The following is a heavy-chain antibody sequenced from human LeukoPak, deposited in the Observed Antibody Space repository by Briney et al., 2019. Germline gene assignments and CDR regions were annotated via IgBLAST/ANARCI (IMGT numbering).Heavy chain of an antibody. CDR1: GDSVSSDSAA. J-gene: IGHJ4*02. D-gene: IGHD5-24*01. CDR2: TYYRAKWYN. CDR3: ARVRRVAVTPYYFDY. V-gene: IGHV6-1*01. Sequence: SQTLSLTCALSGDSVSSDSAAWNWIRQSPSRGLEWLGRTYYRAKWYNDYAVSVKSRITINPDTSKNQFSLQLNSVTPDDTAVYYCARVRRVAVTPYYFDYWGQGTLVTVSS.